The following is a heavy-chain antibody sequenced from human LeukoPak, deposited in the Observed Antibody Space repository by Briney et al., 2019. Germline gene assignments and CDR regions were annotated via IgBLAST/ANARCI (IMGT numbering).Heavy chain of an antibody. D-gene: IGHD6-13*01. J-gene: IGHJ4*02. CDR3: AREYRGSSWYVD. V-gene: IGHV3-53*01. CDR1: GFTDSSNY. CDR2: IYSGGST. Sequence: PGGSLRLSCAASGFTDSSNYMSWVRQAPGKGLGWVSVIYSGGSTYYADSVKGRFTISRDNSKNTLYLQMNSLRAEDTAVYYCAREYRGSSWYVDWGQGTLVTVSS.